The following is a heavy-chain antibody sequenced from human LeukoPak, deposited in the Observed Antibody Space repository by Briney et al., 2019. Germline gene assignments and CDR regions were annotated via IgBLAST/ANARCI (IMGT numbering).Heavy chain of an antibody. Sequence: SETLSLTCAVYGGSFSGYHWSWIRQPPGKGLEWIGEINRSGSTNYNPSLKSRVTISVDTSKNQFSLKLSSVTAADTAVYYCARAGYCSSTSCYAKGLRPYYFDYWGQGTLVTVSS. CDR3: ARAGYCSSTSCYAKGLRPYYFDY. D-gene: IGHD2-2*01. CDR2: INRSGST. CDR1: GGSFSGYH. J-gene: IGHJ4*02. V-gene: IGHV4-34*01.